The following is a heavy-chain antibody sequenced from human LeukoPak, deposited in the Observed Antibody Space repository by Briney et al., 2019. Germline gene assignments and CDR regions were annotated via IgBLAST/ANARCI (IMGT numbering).Heavy chain of an antibody. V-gene: IGHV3-74*01. CDR1: GFTFSSYS. D-gene: IGHD1-26*01. Sequence: GGSLRLSCAASGFTFSSYSMNWVRQAPGKGLVWVSRINGDGSRISYADSVKGRFTISRDNAKNTLYLQMNSLRAEDTAVYYCARDRGSLEYDYWGQGTLVTVSS. J-gene: IGHJ4*02. CDR2: INGDGSRI. CDR3: ARDRGSLEYDY.